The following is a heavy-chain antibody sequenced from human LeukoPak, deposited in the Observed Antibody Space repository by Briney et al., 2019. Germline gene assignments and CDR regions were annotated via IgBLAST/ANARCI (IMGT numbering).Heavy chain of an antibody. CDR2: IWYDGSNK. D-gene: IGHD6-19*01. J-gene: IGHJ4*02. V-gene: IGHV3-33*01. Sequence: GGSLRLSCAASGFTFSSYGMHWVRQAPGKGLEWVAVIWYDGSNKYYADSVKGRFTISRDNSKNTLYLQMNSLRAEDTAVYYCARDEAILQWLTNYWGQGTLVTVSS. CDR3: ARDEAILQWLTNY. CDR1: GFTFSSYG.